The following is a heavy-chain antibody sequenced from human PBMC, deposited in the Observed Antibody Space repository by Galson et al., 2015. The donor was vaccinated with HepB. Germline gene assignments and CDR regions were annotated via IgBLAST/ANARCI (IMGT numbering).Heavy chain of an antibody. J-gene: IGHJ4*02. Sequence: SLRLSCAASGFTFSIYPMGWVRLAPGKGLEWVAVISDDGSTKYYADSVKGRFTISKDNSKNTLYLQMHSLRAEDTAIYYCATAPYYYNSRYFDYWGQGTLVTVSP. CDR2: ISDDGSTK. CDR1: GFTFSIYP. CDR3: ATAPYYYNSRYFDY. D-gene: IGHD3-22*01. V-gene: IGHV3-30*04.